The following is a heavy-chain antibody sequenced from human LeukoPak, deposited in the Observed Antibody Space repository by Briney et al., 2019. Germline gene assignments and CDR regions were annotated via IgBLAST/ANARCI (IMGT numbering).Heavy chain of an antibody. CDR1: GGSISSSSYY. CDR2: IYYSGST. V-gene: IGHV4-61*05. D-gene: IGHD1-26*01. CDR3: ARGVVGATAFDI. J-gene: IGHJ3*02. Sequence: SETLSLTCTVSGGSISSSSYYWGWIRQPPGKGLEWIGYIYYSGSTNYNPSFKSRVTISVDTSKNQFSLKLSSVTAADTAVYYCARGVVGATAFDIWGQGTMVTVSS.